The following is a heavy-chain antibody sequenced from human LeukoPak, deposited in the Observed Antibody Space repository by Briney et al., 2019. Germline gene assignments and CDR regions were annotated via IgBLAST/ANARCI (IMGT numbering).Heavy chain of an antibody. D-gene: IGHD6-13*01. J-gene: IGHJ4*02. CDR3: AREQQLVLDY. CDR2: ISYDGSNK. CDR1: GFTFSSYA. Sequence: TGGSLRLSCAASGFTFSSYAMHWVRQAPGKGLEWVAVISYDGSNKYYADSVKGRFTISRDNSKNTLYLQMNSLRAEDTAVYYCAREQQLVLDYWGQGTLVTVSS. V-gene: IGHV3-30-3*01.